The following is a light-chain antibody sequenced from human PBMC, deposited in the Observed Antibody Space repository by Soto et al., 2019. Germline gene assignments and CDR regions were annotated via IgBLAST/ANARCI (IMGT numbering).Light chain of an antibody. CDR1: QGVKDY. CDR3: QQYNTWPRT. J-gene: IGKJ1*01. Sequence: EIVMTQSPAGLSVSPGERATLSCRASQGVKDYVAWFQQKPGQAPRLLIYGASTRATAIPARFSGSGSGTEFTLSISSLQSEDFAVYYCQQYNTWPRTFGQGTKVDIK. CDR2: GAS. V-gene: IGKV3-15*01.